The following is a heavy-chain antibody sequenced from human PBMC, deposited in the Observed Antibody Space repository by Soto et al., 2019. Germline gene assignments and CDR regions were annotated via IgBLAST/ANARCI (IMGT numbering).Heavy chain of an antibody. D-gene: IGHD3-9*01. CDR1: GYTFTSYD. V-gene: IGHV1-8*01. J-gene: IGHJ5*02. CDR2: MNPNSGNT. Sequence: QVQLVQSGAEVKKPGASVKVSCKASGYTFTSYDINWVRQATGQGFEWMGWMNPNSGNTGYAQKFQGRVTMTRNTSISKAYMELRSLRSEDTAVYYCARGRNYDILTGYYFRWFDPWGQGTLVTVSS. CDR3: ARGRNYDILTGYYFRWFDP.